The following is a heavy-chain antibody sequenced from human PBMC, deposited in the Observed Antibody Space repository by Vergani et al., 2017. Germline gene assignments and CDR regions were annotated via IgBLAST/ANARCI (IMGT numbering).Heavy chain of an antibody. Sequence: QVQLVQSGAEVKKPGASVTVSCKASCYTFTDYFMHFVPQAPGQGLEWMGWINPNSGGTNYAQKFQGRVTMTRDTSISTAYMELSNLRSDDTAVYYCARVGTSSNRDYFDYWGKGTLVTVSS. V-gene: IGHV1-2*02. D-gene: IGHD2-2*01. CDR1: CYTFTDYF. J-gene: IGHJ4*02. CDR3: ARVGTSSNRDYFDY. CDR2: INPNSGGT.